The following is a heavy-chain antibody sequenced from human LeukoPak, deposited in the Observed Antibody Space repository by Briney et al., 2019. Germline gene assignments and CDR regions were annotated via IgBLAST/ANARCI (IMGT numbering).Heavy chain of an antibody. CDR3: AKELYDSSGYQGLFDY. J-gene: IGHJ4*02. CDR2: ISWNSGSI. Sequence: PGGSLRLSCAASGFTFDDYAMHWVRQAPGKGLEWVSGISWNSGSIGYADSVKGRFTISRDNAKNSLYLQMNSLRAEDTALYYCAKELYDSSGYQGLFDYWGQGTLVTVSS. V-gene: IGHV3-9*01. D-gene: IGHD3-22*01. CDR1: GFTFDDYA.